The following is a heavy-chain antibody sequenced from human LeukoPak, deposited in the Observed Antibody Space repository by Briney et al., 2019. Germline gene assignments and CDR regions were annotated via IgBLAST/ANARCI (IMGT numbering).Heavy chain of an antibody. D-gene: IGHD5-18*01. CDR3: ARDLTDTAMVTVN. J-gene: IGHJ4*02. Sequence: GGSLRLSCAGSGFTFSSYAVSWVRQAPGKGLEWVSSISGSGGATYYADSVKGRFTISRDNSKNTLYLQMNSLRAEDTAVYYCARDLTDTAMVTVNWGQGTLVTVSS. CDR2: ISGSGGAT. V-gene: IGHV3-23*01. CDR1: GFTFSSYA.